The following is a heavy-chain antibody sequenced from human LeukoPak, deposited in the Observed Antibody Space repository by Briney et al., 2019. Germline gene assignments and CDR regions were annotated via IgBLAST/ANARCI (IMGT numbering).Heavy chain of an antibody. CDR1: GYTFTSYG. CDR3: ARDGGSGSYFDYYYYYGMDV. Sequence: ASVKVSCKASGYTFTSYGVSWVRQAPGQGLEWMGWISAYNGNTNYAQKLQGRVTMTTDTSTSTAYMELRSLRSDDTAVYYCARDGGSGSYFDYYYYYGMDVWGKGTTVTVSS. D-gene: IGHD3-10*01. CDR2: ISAYNGNT. V-gene: IGHV1-18*04. J-gene: IGHJ6*04.